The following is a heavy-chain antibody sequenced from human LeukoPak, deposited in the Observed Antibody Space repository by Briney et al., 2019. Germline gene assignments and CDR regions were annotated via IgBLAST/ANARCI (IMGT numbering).Heavy chain of an antibody. Sequence: PGGFLRLSCAASGFTFSSYSMNWVRQAPGKGLEWVSSISSSSSYIYYADSVKGRFTISRDNAKNSLYLQMNSLRAEDTAVYYCARPGGSSSSPPGVWGQGTTVTVSS. D-gene: IGHD6-13*01. V-gene: IGHV3-21*01. CDR1: GFTFSSYS. J-gene: IGHJ6*02. CDR2: ISSSSSYI. CDR3: ARPGGSSSSPPGV.